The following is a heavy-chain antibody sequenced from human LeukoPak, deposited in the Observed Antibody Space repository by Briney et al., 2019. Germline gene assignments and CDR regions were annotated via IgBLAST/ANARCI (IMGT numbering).Heavy chain of an antibody. D-gene: IGHD6-13*01. V-gene: IGHV4-34*01. J-gene: IGHJ4*02. CDR1: GGSFSGYY. CDR3: ARGGTLFDY. Sequence: SETLSLTCAVYGGSFSGYYWSWIRQPPGKGLEWIGEINHSGSTNYNPSLKSRVTISVDTSKNQFSLQLSSVTAADTAVHYCARGGTLFDYWGQGTLVTVSS. CDR2: INHSGST.